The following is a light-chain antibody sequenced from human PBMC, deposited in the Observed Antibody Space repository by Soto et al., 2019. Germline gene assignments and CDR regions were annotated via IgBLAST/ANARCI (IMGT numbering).Light chain of an antibody. J-gene: IGKJ1*01. CDR3: QQYYSTPLT. Sequence: DIVMTQSPDSLAVSLGERATINCKSSQSVLYSSNNKNYLAWYQQKSGQPPKLLIYWASTRESGVPDRFSGSGSGTDFTLTISSLQAEDVAVYYCQQYYSTPLTFGHGTKVEIK. CDR2: WAS. CDR1: QSVLYSSNNKNY. V-gene: IGKV4-1*01.